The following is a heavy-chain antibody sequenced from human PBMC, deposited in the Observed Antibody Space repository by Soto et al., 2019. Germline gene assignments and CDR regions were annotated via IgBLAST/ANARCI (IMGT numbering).Heavy chain of an antibody. J-gene: IGHJ4*02. Sequence: ASVKVSCKASGYTFTSYDINWVRQATGQGLEWMGWMNPNSGNTGYAQKFQGRVTMTRTTSISTAYMELSSLRSEDTAVYYCARGLGYYDILTGYFGYWGQGTLVTVSS. CDR1: GYTFTSYD. CDR2: MNPNSGNT. V-gene: IGHV1-8*01. CDR3: ARGLGYYDILTGYFGY. D-gene: IGHD3-9*01.